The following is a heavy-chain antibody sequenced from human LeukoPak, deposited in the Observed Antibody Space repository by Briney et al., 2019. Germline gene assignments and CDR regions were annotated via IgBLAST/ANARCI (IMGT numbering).Heavy chain of an antibody. Sequence: GESLQISCKGSGYSFTSYWIGWVRQMPGKGLEWMGIIYPGDSDTRYSPSFQGQVTISADKSISTAYLQWSSLKASDTAMYYCARQGYGDSVFPTTWFDPWGQGTLVAVSS. CDR1: GYSFTSYW. V-gene: IGHV5-51*01. CDR2: IYPGDSDT. J-gene: IGHJ5*02. CDR3: ARQGYGDSVFPTTWFDP. D-gene: IGHD4-17*01.